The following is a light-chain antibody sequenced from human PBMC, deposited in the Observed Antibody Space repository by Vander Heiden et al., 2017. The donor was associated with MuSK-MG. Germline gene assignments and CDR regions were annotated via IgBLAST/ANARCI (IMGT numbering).Light chain of an antibody. J-gene: IGKJ2*01. Sequence: EIVLTQSPGTLSLSPGERATLSCRATQSVTSSNLAWYQQKPGQPPRLLISGASSRAAGIPDRFSGSGSGTDFILTISRLEPEDFAVYYCQQDGSSPYTFGQGTKLEIK. CDR3: QQDGSSPYT. V-gene: IGKV3-20*01. CDR2: GAS. CDR1: QSVTSSN.